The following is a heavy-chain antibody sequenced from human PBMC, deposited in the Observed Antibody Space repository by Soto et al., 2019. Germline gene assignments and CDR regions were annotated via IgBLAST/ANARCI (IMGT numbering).Heavy chain of an antibody. V-gene: IGHV4-59*01. CDR1: GGSISSYY. J-gene: IGHJ4*02. D-gene: IGHD3-10*01. CDR2: IYYSGST. Sequence: SETLSLTCAVSGGSISSYYWSWIRQAPGKGLEWVGYIYYSGSTNYNPSLKSRVTISVDTSKNQFSLKLSSVTAADPAGYYCGRGRYYYGSGSYWGDSYYFDYWGQGTLVTVSS. CDR3: GRGRYYYGSGSYWGDSYYFDY.